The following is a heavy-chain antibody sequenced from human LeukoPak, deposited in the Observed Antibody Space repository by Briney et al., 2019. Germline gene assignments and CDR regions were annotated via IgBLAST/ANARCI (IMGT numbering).Heavy chain of an antibody. CDR2: MNPNGGTP. D-gene: IGHD3-22*01. J-gene: IGHJ6*02. Sequence: SVKVSCKPSGYTFTSYDIDWVRQAPGQGLEWMGWMNPNGGTPAYAQKFQGRVTMTRNTSISTAYMELSSLRSEDTAVYYCARGPPPTYYYDSSGNQDYYYGMDVWGQGTTVTVSS. V-gene: IGHV1-8*01. CDR1: GYTFTSYD. CDR3: ARGPPPTYYYDSSGNQDYYYGMDV.